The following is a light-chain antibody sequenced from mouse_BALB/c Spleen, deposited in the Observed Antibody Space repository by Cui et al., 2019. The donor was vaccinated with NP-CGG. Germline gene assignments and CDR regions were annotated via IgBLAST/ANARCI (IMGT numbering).Light chain of an antibody. J-gene: IGLJ1*01. Sequence: QAVVTQESALTTSPGETVTLTCHSSTGAATTSNYANWVQEKPDNLFTGLIGGTNNRVPGVPARFSGSLIGDKAALTITGAQTEDEAIYFCALWYSNHWVFGGGTKLTVL. V-gene: IGLV1*01. CDR3: ALWYSNHWV. CDR1: TGAATTSNY. CDR2: GTN.